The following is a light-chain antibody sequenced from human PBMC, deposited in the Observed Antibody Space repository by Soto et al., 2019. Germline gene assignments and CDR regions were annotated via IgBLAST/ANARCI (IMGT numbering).Light chain of an antibody. CDR3: QSHDSSLSGYV. J-gene: IGLJ1*01. Sequence: QLVLTQPPSVSGAPGQRVTISCTGSSSNIGAGYDVHWYQQLPGTAPKLLIYGNSNRPSGVPDRFSGSKSGTSASLAITGLQAEDEADYYCQSHDSSLSGYVFGTGTK. V-gene: IGLV1-40*01. CDR1: SSNIGAGYD. CDR2: GNS.